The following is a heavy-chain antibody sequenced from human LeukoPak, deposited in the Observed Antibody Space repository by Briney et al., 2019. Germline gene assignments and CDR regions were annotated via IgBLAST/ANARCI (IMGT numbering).Heavy chain of an antibody. J-gene: IGHJ4*02. CDR1: GYSFTSYW. CDR3: ARLATPIYDCSGYYTLINFDY. CDR2: IYPGDSDT. D-gene: IGHD3-22*01. V-gene: IGHV5-51*01. Sequence: GESLKISCKGSGYSFTSYWIGWVRQMPGKGLEWMGIIYPGDSDTRYSPSFQGQVTISADKSISTAYLQWSSLKASDTAMYYCARLATPIYDCSGYYTLINFDYWGQGTLVTVSS.